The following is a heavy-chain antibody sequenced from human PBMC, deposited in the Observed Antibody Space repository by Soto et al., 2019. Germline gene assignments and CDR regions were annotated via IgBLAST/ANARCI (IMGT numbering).Heavy chain of an antibody. V-gene: IGHV4-59*01. CDR3: ATLYSGSLSPNTWFDP. CDR2: IYYSGST. Sequence: PSETLSLTCAFSGCSISSYYWSWIRQPPGKGLEWIGYIYYSGSTNYNPSLKSRVTISVDTPKNQFSLKLSSVTAADTAVYYCATLYSGSLSPNTWFDPWGQGTLVTVSS. J-gene: IGHJ5*02. CDR1: GCSISSYY. D-gene: IGHD1-26*01.